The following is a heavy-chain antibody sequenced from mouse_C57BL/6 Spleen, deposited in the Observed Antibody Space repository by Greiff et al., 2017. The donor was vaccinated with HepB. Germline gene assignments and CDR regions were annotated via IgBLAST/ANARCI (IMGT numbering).Heavy chain of an antibody. J-gene: IGHJ1*03. CDR1: GYTFTSYW. D-gene: IGHD1-1*01. Sequence: VQLQQSGAELVMPGASVKLSCKASGYTFTSYWMHWVKQRPGQGLEWIGEIDPSDSYTNYNQKFKGKSTLTVDKSSSTAYMQLSSLTSEDSAVYYWAGGVLRSHWYFDVWGTGTTVTVSS. V-gene: IGHV1-69*01. CDR2: IDPSDSYT. CDR3: AGGVLRSHWYFDV.